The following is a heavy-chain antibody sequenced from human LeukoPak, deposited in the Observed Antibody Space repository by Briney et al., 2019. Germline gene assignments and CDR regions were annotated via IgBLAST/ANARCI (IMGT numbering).Heavy chain of an antibody. V-gene: IGHV3-7*02. CDR2: IKQDTREK. D-gene: IGHD2-15*01. Sequence: GGSLRLSCVASGFNFNNYWMSWVRQAPGKGLEWVANIKQDTREKYYLDSVKGRFTISRDNAKNSLYLQMNSLRAEDTAVYYCARGGGSNRYGYAFDIWGQGTVVTVSS. J-gene: IGHJ3*02. CDR3: ARGGGSNRYGYAFDI. CDR1: GFNFNNYW.